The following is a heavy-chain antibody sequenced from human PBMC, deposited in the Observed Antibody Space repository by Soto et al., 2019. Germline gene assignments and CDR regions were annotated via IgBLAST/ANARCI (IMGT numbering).Heavy chain of an antibody. J-gene: IGHJ6*02. V-gene: IGHV1-69*01. D-gene: IGHD3-9*01. CDR1: GGTFSSYA. CDR3: XXDYDTSRGYGMDV. Sequence: QVQLVQSGAEVKKPGSSVKVSCKASGGTFSSYAISWVRQAPGQGLEWMGGIIPIFGTANYAQKFQGRVTITADESTSTAYMELSSXRXEXXXXXXXXXDYDTSRGYGMDVWGQGTTVT. CDR2: IIPIFGTA.